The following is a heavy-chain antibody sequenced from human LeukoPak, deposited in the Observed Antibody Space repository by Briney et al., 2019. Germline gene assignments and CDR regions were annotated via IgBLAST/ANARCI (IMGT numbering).Heavy chain of an antibody. V-gene: IGHV4-61*02. D-gene: IGHD6-19*01. J-gene: IGHJ4*02. CDR2: IYTSGST. Sequence: SETLSLTCTVSGGSISSGSYYWSWIRQPAGKGLEWIGRIYTSGSTNYNPSLKSRVTISVDTSKNQFSLKLSSVTAADTAVYYCARGRIRSIAVAGGRFGTTFDYWGQGTLVTVSS. CDR1: GGSISSGSYY. CDR3: ARGRIRSIAVAGGRFGTTFDY.